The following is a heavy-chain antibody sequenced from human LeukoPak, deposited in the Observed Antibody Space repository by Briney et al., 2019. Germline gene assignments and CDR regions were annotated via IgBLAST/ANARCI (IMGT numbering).Heavy chain of an antibody. CDR3: ARDRANAGSSSSCFDY. CDR2: IKQDGTEK. J-gene: IGHJ4*02. D-gene: IGHD6-6*01. Sequence: PGGSLRLSCSASGFKFSTYWMSWVRQAPGKGLEWVAIIKQDGTEKYYVDSVKGRFTISRDNSKNTLYLQMNSLGAEDTAVYYCARDRANAGSSSSCFDYWGQGTLVTVSS. V-gene: IGHV3-7*01. CDR1: GFKFSTYW.